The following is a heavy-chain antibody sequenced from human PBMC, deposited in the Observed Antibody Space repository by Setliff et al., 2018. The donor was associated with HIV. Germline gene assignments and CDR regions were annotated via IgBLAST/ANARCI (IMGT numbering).Heavy chain of an antibody. CDR3: ATQTGFYNSHWYDY. CDR1: GGTFNIFS. J-gene: IGHJ4*02. Sequence: GASVKVSCKTTGGTFNIFSITWVRQPPGQGLEWMGGIIPVFGPPNYAKKFQFRLTIFRDNAKNSVFLQMNSLRAEDTGVYYCATQTGFYNSHWYDYWGQGTMVTVSS. D-gene: IGHD6-13*01. CDR2: IIPVFGPP. V-gene: IGHV1-69*05.